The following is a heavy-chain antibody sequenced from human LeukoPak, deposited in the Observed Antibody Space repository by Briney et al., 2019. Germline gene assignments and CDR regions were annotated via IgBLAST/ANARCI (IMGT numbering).Heavy chain of an antibody. CDR2: IKQGGIEK. V-gene: IGHV3-7*01. J-gene: IGHJ1*01. CDR1: GSTFSNFW. D-gene: IGHD3-22*01. Sequence: GGSLRLSCAASGSTFSNFWMTWIRQAPGKGLEWVANIKQGGIEKYYADSVEGRFTVSRDNTKNTMFLQMDSLRVEDTAVYYCARGSSGYYCDHFQTWGQGSLVTVSS. CDR3: ARGSSGYYCDHFQT.